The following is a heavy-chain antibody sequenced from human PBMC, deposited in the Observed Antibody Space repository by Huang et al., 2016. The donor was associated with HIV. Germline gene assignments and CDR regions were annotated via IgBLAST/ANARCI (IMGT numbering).Heavy chain of an antibody. CDR3: AKGRATILDRLDS. D-gene: IGHD3-3*01. CDR1: GVTFSRYA. V-gene: IGHV3-23*01. Sequence: EVQLLESGGGLVRPGGSLRLSCAASGVTFSRYAMSWVRQAPGKGLEWFSVISSNGETSDYTDSVKGRFTISRDNSKNTVSMQMHSLRVEDTAVYYCAKGRATILDRLDSWGQGTLVTVSS. CDR2: ISSNGETS. J-gene: IGHJ4*02.